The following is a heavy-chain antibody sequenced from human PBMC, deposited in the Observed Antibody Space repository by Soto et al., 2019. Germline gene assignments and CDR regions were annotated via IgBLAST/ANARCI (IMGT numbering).Heavy chain of an antibody. J-gene: IGHJ4*02. Sequence: SETLSLTCTVSGGSISSSNAYWGWIRQPPGKGLEWIGSIYYSGSTYHNPPLKSRVTISKDTSKNQFSLKLSSVTAADTAVYYCAVGSSGFYYIYWGQGIQVTVSS. CDR2: IYYSGST. D-gene: IGHD1-26*01. CDR3: AVGSSGFYYIY. V-gene: IGHV4-39*01. CDR1: GGSISSSNAY.